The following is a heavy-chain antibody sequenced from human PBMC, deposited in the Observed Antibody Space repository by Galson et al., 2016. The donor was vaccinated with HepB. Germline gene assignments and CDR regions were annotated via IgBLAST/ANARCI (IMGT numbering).Heavy chain of an antibody. CDR3: AREDAYRLEP. Sequence: SLRLSCAASRFIFSNYWMHWVRQAPGKGLVWVSRINTDGSRTYYADSVQGRFSISRDNSRNTLYLQMNSLRAEDTAVYYCAREDAYRLEPWGQGTLVTVSS. V-gene: IGHV3-74*01. CDR1: RFIFSNYW. J-gene: IGHJ5*02. D-gene: IGHD3-16*01. CDR2: INTDGSRT.